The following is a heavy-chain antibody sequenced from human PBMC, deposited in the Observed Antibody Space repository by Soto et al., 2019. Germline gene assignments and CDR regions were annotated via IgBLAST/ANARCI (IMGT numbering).Heavy chain of an antibody. CDR1: EFTFRSYW. CDR2: ISGDGSST. J-gene: IGHJ3*01. CDR3: ARSLPGTYGAFDL. Sequence: RLSFAASEFTFRSYWMHWVRQSPGKGLVWVSRISGDGSSTNYADSVKGRFTISRDNAKNTVYLQIDSLRAEDTAVYYCARSLPGTYGAFDLWGQGTMVTVSS. D-gene: IGHD1-7*01. V-gene: IGHV3-74*01.